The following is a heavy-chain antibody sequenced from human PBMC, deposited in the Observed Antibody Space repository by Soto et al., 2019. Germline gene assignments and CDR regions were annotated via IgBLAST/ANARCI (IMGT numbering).Heavy chain of an antibody. V-gene: IGHV3-7*03. CDR2: IKQDGSDK. CDR1: GFSFTNYW. CDR3: ARSQDEDWFDP. J-gene: IGHJ5*02. Sequence: SLRLSCASSGFSFTNYWMSWVRQAPGKGLEWVANIKQDGSDKYYLDSVKGRFTISRDNAKRSLHLQMNSLRADDTAVYYCARSQDEDWFDPWGQGTLVTVSS.